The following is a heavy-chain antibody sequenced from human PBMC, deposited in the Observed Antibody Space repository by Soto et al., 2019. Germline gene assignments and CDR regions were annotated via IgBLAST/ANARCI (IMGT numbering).Heavy chain of an antibody. Sequence: SETLSLTCTVSGGSISSGDYYWSWIRQPPGKGLEWIGYIYYSGSTYYNPSLKSRVTISVDTSKNQFSLKLSSVTAADTAVYYCARDRFSDYDYVWGSYRYFDYWGQGTLVTVSS. CDR2: IYYSGST. J-gene: IGHJ4*02. V-gene: IGHV4-30-4*01. CDR1: GGSISSGDYY. CDR3: ARDRFSDYDYVWGSYRYFDY. D-gene: IGHD3-16*02.